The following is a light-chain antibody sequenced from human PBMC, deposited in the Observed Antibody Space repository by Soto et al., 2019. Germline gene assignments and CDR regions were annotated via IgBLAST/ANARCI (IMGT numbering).Light chain of an antibody. J-gene: IGKJ5*01. Sequence: ELMLTPTPRTLSLSPEERDTLSCSTSQSVSSSYLAWYQQKPGQAPRLLIYGASSRATGIPDRFSGSGSGTDFTLTIRRLEPEDFAVYYCQQYGSSPITFGQGTRLEI. CDR3: QQYGSSPIT. CDR1: QSVSSSY. V-gene: IGKV3-20*01. CDR2: GAS.